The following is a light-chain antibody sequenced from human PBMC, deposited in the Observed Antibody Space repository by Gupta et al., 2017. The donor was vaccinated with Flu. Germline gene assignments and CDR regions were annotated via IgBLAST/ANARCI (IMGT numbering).Light chain of an antibody. CDR3: QQYNRWPPYT. Sequence: EVVMTQSPDTLSVSPGERATLSCRASRDINSDLAWYQQKPGQAPRLLIHGASTRAPGIPARFSGSWSGTEYTLTISSLQSEDFAIYYCQQYNRWPPYTLGPGTTVEIK. CDR2: GAS. V-gene: IGKV3-15*01. J-gene: IGKJ3*01. CDR1: RDINSD.